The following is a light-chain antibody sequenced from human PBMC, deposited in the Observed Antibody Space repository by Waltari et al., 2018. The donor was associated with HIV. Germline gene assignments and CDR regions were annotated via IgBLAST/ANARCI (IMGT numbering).Light chain of an antibody. CDR1: SGDVGGYNL. J-gene: IGLJ2*01. Sequence: QSALPQPASVSGSPGQSITISCTGTSGDVGGYNLVSWYQKHPGQAPKLIIYNVNSRPSGVSIRFSGSRSANTASLTISGLQAEDEADYFCSSYTSSGPRYVLFGGGTRLTVL. V-gene: IGLV2-14*03. CDR3: SSYTSSGPRYVL. CDR2: NVN.